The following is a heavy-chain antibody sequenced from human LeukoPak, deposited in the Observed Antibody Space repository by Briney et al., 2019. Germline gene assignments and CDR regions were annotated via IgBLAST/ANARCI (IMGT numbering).Heavy chain of an antibody. CDR3: AGHMAVAGTRGFDD. V-gene: IGHV4-4*02. J-gene: IGHJ4*02. Sequence: SGTLSLTCAVFDDSIYSNKWWSWVRQPPGKGLEWIGEISQTGTTYYDPSLKSRTTISIDRSKNHFSLTLTSATAADTAVYFCAGHMAVAGTRGFDDWGPGTLVTVSS. CDR2: ISQTGTT. D-gene: IGHD6-19*01. CDR1: DDSIYSNKW.